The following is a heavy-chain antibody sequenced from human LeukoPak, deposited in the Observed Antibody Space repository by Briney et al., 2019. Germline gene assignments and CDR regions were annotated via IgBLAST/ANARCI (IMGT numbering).Heavy chain of an antibody. CDR2: IYYSGST. Sequence: PSETLSLTCTVSGGSISSSSYYWGWIRQPPGKGLEWIGSIYYSGSTYYNPSLKSRVTMSVDTSKNQFSLKLSSVTAADTAVYYCARGRYYYDSSGYWKFDYWGQGTLVTVSS. V-gene: IGHV4-39*07. J-gene: IGHJ4*02. CDR3: ARGRYYYDSSGYWKFDY. CDR1: GGSISSSSYY. D-gene: IGHD3-22*01.